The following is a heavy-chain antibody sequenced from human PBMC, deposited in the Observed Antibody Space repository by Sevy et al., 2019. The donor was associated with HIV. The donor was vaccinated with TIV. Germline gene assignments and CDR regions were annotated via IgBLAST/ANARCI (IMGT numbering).Heavy chain of an antibody. J-gene: IGHJ4*02. Sequence: ASVKVSCKASGYTFSSYGISWVRQAPGQGLEWMGWVSAYNGNTNYAQKLQGRVTMTTDTSTSTAYMELRSLRSDDTAVYYCARIRSYKGEVDWGQGTLVTVSS. D-gene: IGHD3-10*01. CDR3: ARIRSYKGEVD. CDR1: GYTFSSYG. V-gene: IGHV1-18*01. CDR2: VSAYNGNT.